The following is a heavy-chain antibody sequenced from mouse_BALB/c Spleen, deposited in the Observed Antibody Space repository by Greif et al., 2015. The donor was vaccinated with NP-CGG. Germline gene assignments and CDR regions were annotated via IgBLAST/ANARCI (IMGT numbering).Heavy chain of an antibody. CDR1: GFAFSSYD. J-gene: IGHJ4*01. D-gene: IGHD2-3*01. CDR3: ARYDGCYYYAMDY. CDR2: ISSGGGST. V-gene: IGHV5-12-1*01. Sequence: EVQRVESGGGLVKPGGSLKLSCAASGFAFSSYDMSWVRQTPEKRLEWVAYISSGGGSTYYPDTVKGRFTISRDNAKNTLYLQMSSLKSEDTAMYYCARYDGCYYYAMDYWGQGTSVTVSS.